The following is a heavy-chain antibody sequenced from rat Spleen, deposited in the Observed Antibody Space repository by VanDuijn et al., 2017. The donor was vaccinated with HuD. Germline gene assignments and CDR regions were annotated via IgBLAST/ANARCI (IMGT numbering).Heavy chain of an antibody. CDR3: ARLNYLDGFPYYWYFDF. V-gene: IGHV5-29*01. Sequence: EVQLVESDGGLVQSGRSLKLSCAVSGFTFSDYYMAWVRQAPTKGLEWVATITYDGSSTYYRDSVKGRFTISRDNAKSTLSLQMDSLRSEDTATYYCARLNYLDGFPYYWYFDFWGPGTMVTVSS. J-gene: IGHJ1*01. CDR2: ITYDGSST. D-gene: IGHD1-12*03. CDR1: GFTFSDYY.